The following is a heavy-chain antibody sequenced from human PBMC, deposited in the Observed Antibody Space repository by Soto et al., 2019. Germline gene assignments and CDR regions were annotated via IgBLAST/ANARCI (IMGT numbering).Heavy chain of an antibody. D-gene: IGHD3-9*01. Sequence: SETLSLTCTVSGGSISSSSYYWGWIRQPPGKGLEWIGSIHYSGSTYYNPSLKSRVTISVDTSKNQFSLKLSSVTAADTAVYYCARLDYDILTGYYVRGVHYGMDVWGQGTTVTVSS. CDR2: IHYSGST. V-gene: IGHV4-39*01. CDR3: ARLDYDILTGYYVRGVHYGMDV. CDR1: GGSISSSSYY. J-gene: IGHJ6*02.